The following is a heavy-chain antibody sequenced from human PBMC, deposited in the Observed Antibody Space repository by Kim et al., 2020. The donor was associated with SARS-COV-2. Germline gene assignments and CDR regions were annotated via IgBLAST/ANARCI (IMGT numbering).Heavy chain of an antibody. V-gene: IGHV4-39*01. D-gene: IGHD1-26*01. CDR2: IYYSGST. J-gene: IGHJ4*02. CDR3: ARHKNSGSQNFDY. Sequence: SETLSLTCTVSGGSISSSSYYWGWIRQPPGKGLEWIGSIYYSGSTYYNPSLKSRVTISVDTSKNQFSLKLSSVTAADTAVYYCARHKNSGSQNFDYWGQGTLVTVSS. CDR1: GGSISSSSYY.